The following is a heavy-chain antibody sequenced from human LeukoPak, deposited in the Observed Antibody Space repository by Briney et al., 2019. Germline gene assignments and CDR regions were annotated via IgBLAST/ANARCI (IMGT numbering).Heavy chain of an antibody. CDR3: ASNLRLVWTYYFDF. Sequence: PGGSLRLSCAASGFTFSSYAMNWVRQAPGKGLEWVSAISGSGGSTYYADSVKGRFTISRDNSKNTLYLQMNSLRAEDTAVYYCASNLRLVWTYYFDFWGQGTLVTVSS. V-gene: IGHV3-23*01. D-gene: IGHD3-9*01. CDR2: ISGSGGST. J-gene: IGHJ4*02. CDR1: GFTFSSYA.